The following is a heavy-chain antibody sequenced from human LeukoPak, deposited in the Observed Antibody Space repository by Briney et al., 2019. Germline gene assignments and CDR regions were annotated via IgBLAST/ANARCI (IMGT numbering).Heavy chain of an antibody. D-gene: IGHD6-19*01. J-gene: IGHJ2*01. CDR2: IIPIFGTA. CDR3: ARDGSGAVADWYFDL. V-gene: IGHV1-69*05. Sequence: SVKVSCKASRGTFSSYAISWVRQAPGQGLEWMGRIIPIFGTANYAQKFQGRVTITTDESTSTAYMELSSLRSEDTAVYYCARDGSGAVADWYFDLWGRGTLVTVS. CDR1: RGTFSSYA.